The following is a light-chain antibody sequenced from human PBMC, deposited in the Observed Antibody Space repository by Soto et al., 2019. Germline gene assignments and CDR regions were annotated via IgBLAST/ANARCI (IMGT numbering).Light chain of an antibody. CDR2: GAS. CDR3: QQYNDWPPRIT. J-gene: IGKJ5*01. Sequence: EIVMAQAPVTLSVSPGEIATLSWRASQSVSSNLAWYQQKPGQAPRLLIYGASTRATGIPARFSGSGSGTEFNLTISSLQSEDFAVYYCQQYNDWPPRITFGQGTRLEIK. V-gene: IGKV3-15*01. CDR1: QSVSSN.